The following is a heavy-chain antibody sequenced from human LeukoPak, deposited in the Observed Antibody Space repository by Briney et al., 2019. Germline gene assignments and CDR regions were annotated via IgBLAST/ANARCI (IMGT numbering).Heavy chain of an antibody. J-gene: IGHJ5*01. V-gene: IGHV3-23*01. CDR3: ARGSHGEHDS. CDR1: GFIFVNYA. D-gene: IGHD4-17*01. CDR2: IGAGGSAT. Sequence: GGSLRLSCAASGFIFVNYAMTCVRQAPGKGLEWVSAIGAGGSATFYADSVKGRFTISKDNSKNTLYLQINSLRVDDTAIYYCARGSHGEHDSRGQGTLVTVSS.